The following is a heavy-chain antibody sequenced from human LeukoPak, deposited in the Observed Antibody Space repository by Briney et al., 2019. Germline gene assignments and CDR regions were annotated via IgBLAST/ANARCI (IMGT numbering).Heavy chain of an antibody. CDR3: ARVGDMVRGVIITDAFDI. V-gene: IGHV1-18*01. J-gene: IGHJ3*02. Sequence: ASVKVSCKASGYTFTGYSISWVRQAPGQGLEWMGWISAYNGNTNYAQKLQGRVTMTTDTSTSTAYMELRSLRSDDTAVYYCARVGDMVRGVIITDAFDIWGQGTMVTVSS. D-gene: IGHD3-10*01. CDR2: ISAYNGNT. CDR1: GYTFTGYS.